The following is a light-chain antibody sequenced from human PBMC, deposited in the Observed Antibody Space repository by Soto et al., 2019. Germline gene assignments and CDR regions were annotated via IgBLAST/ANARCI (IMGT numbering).Light chain of an antibody. CDR1: SSNIGAGYD. V-gene: IGLV1-40*01. CDR3: QSYDSSRRGVV. CDR2: GNS. Sequence: QSALTQPPSVSGAPGQRVTISCTGSSSNIGAGYDVHWYQQLPGTAPKLLIYGNSNRPSGVPDRFSGSKSGTSASLAITGLQAEDEADYYCQSYDSSRRGVVFGGGTKLTVL. J-gene: IGLJ2*01.